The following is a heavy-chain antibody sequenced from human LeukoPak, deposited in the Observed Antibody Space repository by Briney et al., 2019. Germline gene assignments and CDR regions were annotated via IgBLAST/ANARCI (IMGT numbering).Heavy chain of an antibody. CDR1: GFTFSSYA. D-gene: IGHD5-12*01. CDR2: IKKDGSET. Sequence: GGSLRLSCAASGFTFSSYAMSWVRQVPGKGLEWVANIKKDGSETYYVDSVKGRFTISRDNAKNSLYLQMNSLRAEDTAMYYCARGRYSGTTYYLDYWGQGTLVTVSS. J-gene: IGHJ4*02. CDR3: ARGRYSGTTYYLDY. V-gene: IGHV3-7*03.